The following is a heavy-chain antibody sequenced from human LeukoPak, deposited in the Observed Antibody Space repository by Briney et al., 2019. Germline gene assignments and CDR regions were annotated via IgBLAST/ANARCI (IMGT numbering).Heavy chain of an antibody. CDR2: ISSSSSYI. J-gene: IGHJ3*02. V-gene: IGHV3-21*04. CDR3: AREGMATMGATSAFDI. D-gene: IGHD5-24*01. Sequence: GGSLRLSCAASGFTFSSYSMNWVRQAPGKGLEWVSSISSSSSYIYYADSVKGRFTISRDNAKNSLYLQMNSLRAEDTAVYYCAREGMATMGATSAFDIWGQGTMVTVSS. CDR1: GFTFSSYS.